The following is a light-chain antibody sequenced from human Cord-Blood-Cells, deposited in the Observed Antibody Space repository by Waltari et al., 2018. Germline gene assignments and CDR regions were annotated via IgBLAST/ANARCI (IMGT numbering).Light chain of an antibody. V-gene: IGKV3-11*01. CDR1: QSVSSY. CDR2: DAS. Sequence: EIVLTQSPATLSLSPGERATLTCRASQSVSSYLAWYQQKPGQAPRLRIYDASNSATGIPARFSGSGSGTDFTLTISSLEPEDFAVYYCQQRSNWPRTFGQGTKVEIK. J-gene: IGKJ1*01. CDR3: QQRSNWPRT.